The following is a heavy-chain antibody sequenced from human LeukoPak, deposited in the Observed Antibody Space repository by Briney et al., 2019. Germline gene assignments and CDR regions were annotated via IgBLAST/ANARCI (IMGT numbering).Heavy chain of an antibody. D-gene: IGHD2-21*02. Sequence: PGRSLRLSCAVSGFTFSNYDMYWVRQAPGKGLEWVAVISNDGKNKYYADSVKGRFTISRDNSNNTLYLQMNSLRPEDTAVYYCAKAAYCAGDCYYGWFDPWGQGTLVTVSS. CDR1: GFTFSNYD. CDR2: ISNDGKNK. CDR3: AKAAYCAGDCYYGWFDP. V-gene: IGHV3-30*18. J-gene: IGHJ5*02.